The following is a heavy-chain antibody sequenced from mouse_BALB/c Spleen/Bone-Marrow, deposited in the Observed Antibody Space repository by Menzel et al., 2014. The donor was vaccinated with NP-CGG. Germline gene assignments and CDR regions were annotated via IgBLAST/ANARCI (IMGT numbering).Heavy chain of an antibody. J-gene: IGHJ3*01. CDR1: GFNIKDTY. D-gene: IGHD1-1*01. CDR2: IDPANGNT. Sequence: EVQLQQSGAELVKPGASVKLSCTASGFNIKDTYMHWVKQRPEQGLEWIGRIDPANGNTKYDPKFQGKATITADTSSNTAYLQLSSLTSEDTAVYYCAFYYNSNSLFDYWGQGTLVTVSA. CDR3: AFYYNSNSLFDY. V-gene: IGHV14-3*02.